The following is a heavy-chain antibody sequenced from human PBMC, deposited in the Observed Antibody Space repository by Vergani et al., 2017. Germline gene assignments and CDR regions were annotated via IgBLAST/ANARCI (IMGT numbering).Heavy chain of an antibody. V-gene: IGHV3-23*04. Sequence: EVQLVESGGGLVQPGGSLRLSCAASGFTFSSYAMSWVRQAPGKGLEWVSAISGSGGSTYYADSVKGRFTISRDNSKNTLYLQMNSLRAEDTAVYYCAKDRVSPDIVVVVAASLDYWGQGTLVTVSS. CDR2: ISGSGGST. CDR1: GFTFSSYA. CDR3: AKDRVSPDIVVVVAASLDY. J-gene: IGHJ4*02. D-gene: IGHD2-15*01.